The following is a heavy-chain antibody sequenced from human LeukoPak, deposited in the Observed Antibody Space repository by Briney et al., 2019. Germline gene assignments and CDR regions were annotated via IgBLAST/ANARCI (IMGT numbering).Heavy chain of an antibody. D-gene: IGHD3-16*02. V-gene: IGHV4-34*01. CDR3: ATTRVAVWGSYRYTPYYFDY. J-gene: IGHJ4*02. CDR1: GGSFSGYY. Sequence: SETLSLTCAVYGGSFSGYYWSWIRQPPGKGLEWIGEINHSGSTNYNPSLKSRVTISVDTSKNQFSLKLSSVTAADTAVYYCATTRVAVWGSYRYTPYYFDYWGQGTLVTVSS. CDR2: INHSGST.